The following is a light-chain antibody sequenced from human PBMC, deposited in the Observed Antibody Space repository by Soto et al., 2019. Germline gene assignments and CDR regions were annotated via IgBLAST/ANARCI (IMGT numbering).Light chain of an antibody. Sequence: DIVMTQSPDSLAVSLGERATINCKSSQSVLYSSNDKNYLAWYQQKPGQPPRLLIYWASTRESGVPDRFSGSGSGTDFTLTISSLQAEDVAVYYCQQHYNIPFTFGPGTKWIS. CDR3: QQHYNIPFT. CDR1: QSVLYSSNDKNY. CDR2: WAS. V-gene: IGKV4-1*01. J-gene: IGKJ3*01.